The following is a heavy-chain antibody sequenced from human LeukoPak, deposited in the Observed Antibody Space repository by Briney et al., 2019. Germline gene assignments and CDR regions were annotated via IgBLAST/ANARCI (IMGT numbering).Heavy chain of an antibody. D-gene: IGHD3-10*01. CDR1: GGSISSNNW. V-gene: IGHV4-4*02. Sequence: SETLSLTCAVSGGSISSNNWWSWVRQPPGKGLEWIGEIYHSGSTNYNSSLTSLKSRVNISVDESKSQFSLKLNSVTAADTAVYYCARGPGGSGTRPPYTYYYGIYVWGQGTTVTVSS. CDR2: IYHSGST. J-gene: IGHJ6*02. CDR3: ARGPGGSGTRPPYTYYYGIYV.